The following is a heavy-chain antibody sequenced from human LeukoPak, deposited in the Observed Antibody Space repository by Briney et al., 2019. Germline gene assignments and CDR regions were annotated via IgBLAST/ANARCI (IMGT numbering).Heavy chain of an antibody. V-gene: IGHV3-23*01. CDR1: GFTFSSYA. D-gene: IGHD3-10*01. CDR2: ITGGGDTT. Sequence: GGSLRLSCAASGFTFSSYAMTWVRQAPGKGLEWVSAITGGGDTTYYADSVKGRFTISRDNSKNTLYLQMNSLRAEDTAVYYCAKGSYGSGSYYTPSWFDPWGQGTLVTVSS. CDR3: AKGSYGSGSYYTPSWFDP. J-gene: IGHJ5*02.